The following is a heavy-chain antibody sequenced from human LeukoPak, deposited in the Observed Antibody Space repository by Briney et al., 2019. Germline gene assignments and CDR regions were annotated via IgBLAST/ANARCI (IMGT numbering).Heavy chain of an antibody. V-gene: IGHV4-59*08. CDR1: GGSISSYY. Sequence: SETLSLTCTVSGGSISSYYWSWIRQPPGKGLEWIGYIYYSGSTNYSPSLKSRVTISVDTSKNQFSLKLSSVTAADTAVYYCARQGYSAYEILDYWGQGTLVTVSS. J-gene: IGHJ4*02. CDR2: IYYSGST. CDR3: ARQGYSAYEILDY. D-gene: IGHD5-12*01.